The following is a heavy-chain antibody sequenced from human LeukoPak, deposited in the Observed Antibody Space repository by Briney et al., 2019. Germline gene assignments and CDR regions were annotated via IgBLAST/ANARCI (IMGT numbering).Heavy chain of an antibody. CDR2: INADGSIT. Sequence: GGSLRLSCAASGFTFSDYWMHWVRQVPGKGLVWVARINADGSITNHADSVKGRFTISRGNAENTLYLQMNSLRAEDTAVYYCAKGSYYDSSGSFYFDYWGQGALVTVSS. J-gene: IGHJ4*02. D-gene: IGHD3-22*01. CDR3: AKGSYYDSSGSFYFDY. V-gene: IGHV3-74*01. CDR1: GFTFSDYW.